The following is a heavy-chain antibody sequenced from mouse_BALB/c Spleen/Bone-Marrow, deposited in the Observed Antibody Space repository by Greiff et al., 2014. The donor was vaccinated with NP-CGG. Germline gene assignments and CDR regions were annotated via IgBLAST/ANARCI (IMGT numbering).Heavy chain of an antibody. Sequence: QVQLQQPGTEVVRPGASVKLSCKASGYSFTTYWMNWVKQRPGQGLEWIGMIHPSDSETRLNQKFKDKTTLTVDKSSSTAYMQLNSPTSEDSAVYYCAREKGYYGISWFAYWGQGTLVTVSA. CDR2: IHPSDSET. CDR1: GYSFTTYW. J-gene: IGHJ3*01. CDR3: AREKGYYGISWFAY. V-gene: IGHV1-61*01. D-gene: IGHD2-1*01.